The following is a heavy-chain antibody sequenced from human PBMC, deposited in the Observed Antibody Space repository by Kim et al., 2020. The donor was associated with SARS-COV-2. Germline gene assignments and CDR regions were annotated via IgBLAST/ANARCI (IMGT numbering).Heavy chain of an antibody. J-gene: IGHJ3*02. CDR3: ARALGVSYLNAFDI. CDR1: GFTFSSYA. Sequence: GGSLRLSCAASGFTFSSYAMHWVRQAPGKGLEWVAVISYDGSNKYYADSVKGRFTISRDNSKNTLYLQMNSLRAEDTAVYYCARALGVSYLNAFDIWGQG. V-gene: IGHV3-30-3*01. CDR2: ISYDGSNK. D-gene: IGHD1-26*01.